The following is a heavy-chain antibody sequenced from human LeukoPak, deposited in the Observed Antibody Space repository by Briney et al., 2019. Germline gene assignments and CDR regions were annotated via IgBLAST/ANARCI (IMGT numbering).Heavy chain of an antibody. D-gene: IGHD3-10*01. CDR1: GFTFSSYS. V-gene: IGHV3-21*01. J-gene: IGHJ4*02. CDR2: ISSSSSYI. Sequence: GGSLRLSCAASGFTFSSYSMNWVRQAPGKGLEWVSSISSSSSYIYYADSVKGRFTISRDNAKNSLYLQMNSLRAEDTAVYYCASQYYYGSGSYSPNFDYWGQGILVTVSS. CDR3: ASQYYYGSGSYSPNFDY.